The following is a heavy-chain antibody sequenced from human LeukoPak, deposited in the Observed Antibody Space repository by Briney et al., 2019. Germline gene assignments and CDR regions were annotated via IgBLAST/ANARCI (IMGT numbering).Heavy chain of an antibody. CDR2: INPNSGGT. J-gene: IGHJ4*02. D-gene: IGHD3-10*01. CDR3: ARGDGSGRYCIEY. CDR1: GYTFTDYF. Sequence: ASVKVSCKASGYTFTDYFMHRVRQAPGQGLEWMSWINPNSGGTNYAQRFQGRVTMTRDTSISTVYMELSRLTSDDTAVYYCARGDGSGRYCIEYWGQGTLVAVAS. V-gene: IGHV1-2*02.